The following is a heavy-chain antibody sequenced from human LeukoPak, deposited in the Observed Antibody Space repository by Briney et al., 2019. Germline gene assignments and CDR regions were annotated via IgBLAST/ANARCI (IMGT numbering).Heavy chain of an antibody. Sequence: PGRSLRLSCAASGFTFSSYAMHRVHQAPGKGLEWVAVISYDGSNKYYADSVKGRFTISRDNSKNTLYLQMNSLRAEDTAVYYCAKARWSGPFYFDYWGQGTLVTVSS. V-gene: IGHV3-30-3*01. CDR2: ISYDGSNK. CDR1: GFTFSSYA. D-gene: IGHD3-3*01. CDR3: AKARWSGPFYFDY. J-gene: IGHJ4*02.